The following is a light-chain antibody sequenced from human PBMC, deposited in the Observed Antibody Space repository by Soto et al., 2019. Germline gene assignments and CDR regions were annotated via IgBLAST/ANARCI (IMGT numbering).Light chain of an antibody. Sequence: QAVVTQPPSTSATPGQRVSISCSGSSSNIGSNTVSWYQQFPGTAPKLLIYSNSQRPSGVPDRFSGSKSGTSASLAISGLQSEDEADYYCAAWDDSLTGVVFGGGTKLTVL. CDR1: SSNIGSNT. CDR3: AAWDDSLTGVV. J-gene: IGLJ2*01. V-gene: IGLV1-44*01. CDR2: SNS.